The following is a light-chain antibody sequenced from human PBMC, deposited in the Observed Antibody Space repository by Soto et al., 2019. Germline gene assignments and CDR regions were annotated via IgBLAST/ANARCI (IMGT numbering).Light chain of an antibody. CDR1: SSDVGGYNY. CDR3: TSYTCSSTPYV. Sequence: QSALTQPASVSGSPGQSITISCAGTSSDVGGYNYVSWYQQHPGKAPKLMIYDVSNRPSGVSNRFSGSKSGNTASLTISGLQAEDEADYYCTSYTCSSTPYVFGGGTKLTVL. CDR2: DVS. V-gene: IGLV2-14*01. J-gene: IGLJ1*01.